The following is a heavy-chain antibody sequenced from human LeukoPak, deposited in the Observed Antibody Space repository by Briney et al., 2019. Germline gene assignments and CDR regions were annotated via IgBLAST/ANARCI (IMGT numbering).Heavy chain of an antibody. CDR3: ASSGYYYRDAFDI. CDR1: GGSISSYY. Sequence: SETLSLTCTVSGGSISSYYWSWIRQPPGKGLEWIGYIYYSGSTNYNPSLKSRVTISVDTSKNQFSLKLSSVTAADPAVYYCASSGYYYRDAFDIWGQGTMVTVSS. J-gene: IGHJ3*02. CDR2: IYYSGST. V-gene: IGHV4-59*01. D-gene: IGHD3-22*01.